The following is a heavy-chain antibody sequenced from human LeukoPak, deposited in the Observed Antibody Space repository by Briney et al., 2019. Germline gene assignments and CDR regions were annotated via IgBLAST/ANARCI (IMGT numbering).Heavy chain of an antibody. CDR3: ARGRPVYDILTGYDFDY. J-gene: IGHJ4*02. CDR2: IAYDGSDK. CDR1: GFTFSSYA. V-gene: IGHV3-30*04. Sequence: GGSLRLSCAASGFTFSSYAMHWVRQAPGKGLEWVALIAYDGSDKHYANSVRGRFTISTDNSKDTLYLQMNSLRAEDTAVYYCARGRPVYDILTGYDFDYWGQGTLVTVSS. D-gene: IGHD3-9*01.